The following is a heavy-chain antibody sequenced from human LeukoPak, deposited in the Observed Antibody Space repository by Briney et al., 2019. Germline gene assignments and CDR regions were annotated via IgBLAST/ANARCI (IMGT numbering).Heavy chain of an antibody. CDR3: ARDKGLGPAVGAFDI. CDR2: INPNSGGT. D-gene: IGHD2-15*01. V-gene: IGHV1-2*02. J-gene: IGHJ3*02. Sequence: ASVKVSCKASGYTFTGYYIHWVRQAPGQGLEWMGWINPNSGGTNYAQKFQGRVTMTTDTSTSTAYMELRSLRSDDTAVYYCARDKGLGPAVGAFDIWGQGTMVTVSS. CDR1: GYTFTGYY.